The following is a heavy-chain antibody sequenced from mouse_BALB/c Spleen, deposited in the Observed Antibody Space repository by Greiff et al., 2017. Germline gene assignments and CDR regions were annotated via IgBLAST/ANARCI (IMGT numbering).Heavy chain of an antibody. CDR3: ARGGVYGNLYAMDY. CDR2: IWAGGST. D-gene: IGHD2-1*01. J-gene: IGHJ4*01. CDR1: GFALTSYG. Sequence: VQLVESGAGLVAPSQCLSISCTASGFALTSYGVYWVRQPPGKGLEWLGVIWAGGSTNYNSALLSRLSISKDNSKSQVFLKMISLQTDDTAMYYCARGGVYGNLYAMDYWGQGTSVTVSS. V-gene: IGHV2-9*02.